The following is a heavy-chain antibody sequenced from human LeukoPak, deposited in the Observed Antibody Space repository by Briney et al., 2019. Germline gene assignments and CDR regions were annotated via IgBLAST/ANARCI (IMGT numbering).Heavy chain of an antibody. V-gene: IGHV5-51*01. CDR2: MYPGGSDT. CDR3: ASGDYNYGPFDAFDF. J-gene: IGHJ3*01. CDR1: GYSFTSFW. D-gene: IGHD5-18*01. Sequence: RGESLKISCKGSGYSFTSFWIGWVRQMPGKGLEWMGIMYPGGSDTRYSPSFQGQVTISADKSISTAYLQWSSLKASDTAMYYCASGDYNYGPFDAFDFWGQGTMVTVSS.